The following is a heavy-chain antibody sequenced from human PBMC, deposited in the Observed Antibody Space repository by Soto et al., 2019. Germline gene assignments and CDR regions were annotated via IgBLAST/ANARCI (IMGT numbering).Heavy chain of an antibody. CDR3: AYSSAYAYFFDP. CDR2: INPDGSEK. Sequence: HPGGSLRLSCAASGFSFSSKWMTWVRQAPGKGLEWVANINPDGSEKQYVDSVRGRFTISRDNAKNSLYLQMNSLRAEDTAVYFCAYSSAYAYFFDPWGQGTLVTVSS. J-gene: IGHJ5*02. D-gene: IGHD3-22*01. V-gene: IGHV3-7*01. CDR1: GFSFSSKW.